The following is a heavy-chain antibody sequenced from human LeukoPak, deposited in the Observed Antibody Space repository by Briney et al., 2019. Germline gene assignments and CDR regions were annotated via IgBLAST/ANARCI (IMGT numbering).Heavy chain of an antibody. D-gene: IGHD3-22*01. Sequence: PSETLSLTCTVSGGSISSGSYYWSWIRQPAGKGLEWIGRIYTSGSTNYNPSLKSRVTISVDTSKNQFSLKLSSVTAADTAVYYCARFSIGYLLPAMGQFDYWGQGTLVTVSS. J-gene: IGHJ4*02. V-gene: IGHV4-61*02. CDR3: ARFSIGYLLPAMGQFDY. CDR1: GGSISSGSYY. CDR2: IYTSGST.